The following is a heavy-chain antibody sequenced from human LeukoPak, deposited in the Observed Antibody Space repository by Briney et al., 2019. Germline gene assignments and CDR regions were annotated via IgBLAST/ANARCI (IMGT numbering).Heavy chain of an antibody. D-gene: IGHD3-9*01. CDR2: IQRDGSYE. Sequence: GGSLRLSCAASGFTFSTYGMDRVRRAPGQGLEWVAFIQRDGSYEYYADSVKGRFTISRDNSKNTVYLEMNSLRAEDTAVYYCAKDQGTTGSYDYWGQGALVTVSS. CDR3: AKDQGTTGSYDY. V-gene: IGHV3-30*02. CDR1: GFTFSTYG. J-gene: IGHJ4*02.